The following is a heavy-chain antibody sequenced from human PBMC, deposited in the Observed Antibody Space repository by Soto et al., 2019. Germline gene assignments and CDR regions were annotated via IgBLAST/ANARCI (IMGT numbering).Heavy chain of an antibody. J-gene: IGHJ6*02. Sequence: QVQLVQSGAEVKKPGASVKVSCKASGYTFTSYGISWVRQAPGQGLEWMGWISAYNGNANYAQKLQGRVTMTTDTSTNTAYMELRSLRSDDTAVYYCARDPSENWNYGYYYYGMDVWGQGTTVTVSS. CDR2: ISAYNGNA. CDR1: GYTFTSYG. CDR3: ARDPSENWNYGYYYYGMDV. D-gene: IGHD1-7*01. V-gene: IGHV1-18*01.